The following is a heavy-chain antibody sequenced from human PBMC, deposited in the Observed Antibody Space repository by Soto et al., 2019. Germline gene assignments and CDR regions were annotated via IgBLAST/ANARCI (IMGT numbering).Heavy chain of an antibody. CDR1: GGSISSYY. V-gene: IGHV4-59*01. J-gene: IGHJ4*02. CDR3: AGCRVAMITFRGVPPTLFDF. CDR2: IYYSGST. D-gene: IGHD3-16*01. Sequence: SATLSLTCTVSGGSISSYYWSWIRQPPGKGLEWIGYIYYSGSTNYNPSLKSRVTISVDTSKNQFSLKLSSVTDADTAVYYCAGCRVAMITFRGVPPTLFDFCGQGTQVTDSS.